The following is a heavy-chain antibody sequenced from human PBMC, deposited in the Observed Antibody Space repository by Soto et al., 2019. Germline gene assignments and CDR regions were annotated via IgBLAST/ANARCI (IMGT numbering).Heavy chain of an antibody. D-gene: IGHD2-2*01. CDR3: ARVYSRSTSAPRDWYFDL. CDR1: GGSISSYY. CDR2: IYYSGST. J-gene: IGHJ2*01. Sequence: QVQLQESGPGLVKPSETLSLTCTVSGGSISSYYWSWIRQPPGKGLEWIGYIYYSGSTNYNPSLKSRVTISVDRSKNQFSLKLSSVTAADTAVYYCARVYSRSTSAPRDWYFDLWGRGTLVTVSS. V-gene: IGHV4-59*01.